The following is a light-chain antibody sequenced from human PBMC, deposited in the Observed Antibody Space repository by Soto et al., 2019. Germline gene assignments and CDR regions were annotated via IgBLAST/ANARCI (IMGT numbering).Light chain of an antibody. J-gene: IGKJ1*01. V-gene: IGKV3-20*01. CDR1: QSVSSY. CDR2: HTS. CDR3: QQYESSPRT. Sequence: EIVLTQSPGTLSLSPGERATLSCRASQSVSSYLAWYQQKPGQAPRLLVYHTSNRATGIPDRFSASGSGTDFTLTISRLEPEDFAVYYCQQYESSPRTFGQGTKVDIK.